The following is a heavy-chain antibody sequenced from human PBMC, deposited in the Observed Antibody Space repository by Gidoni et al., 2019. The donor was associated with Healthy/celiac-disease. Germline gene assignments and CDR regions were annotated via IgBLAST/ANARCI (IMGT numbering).Heavy chain of an antibody. V-gene: IGHV3-23*01. CDR3: AKSDDYGDYNPAY. CDR1: GFTFSSYG. Sequence: EVQLLESGGGLVQPGGSLRLSCAAPGFTFSSYGMSWVRQAPGEGLELVSAISGSGGSTYYEDSVKGRFTISRDNSKNTLYLQMNSLRAEDTAVYYCAKSDDYGDYNPAYWGQGTLVTVSS. D-gene: IGHD4-17*01. CDR2: ISGSGGST. J-gene: IGHJ4*02.